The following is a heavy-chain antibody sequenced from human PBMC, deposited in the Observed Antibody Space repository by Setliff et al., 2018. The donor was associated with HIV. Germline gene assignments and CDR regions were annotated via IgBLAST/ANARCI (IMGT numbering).Heavy chain of an antibody. D-gene: IGHD1-26*01. CDR1: GFAFSFYA. CDR2: ISSSSSYT. J-gene: IGHJ4*02. Sequence: GESLKISCAASGFAFSFYAMNWVRQAPGKGLEWVSYISSSSSYTHYADSVKGRFTISRDNVKNSLYLQMNSLRAEDTAVYYCAGDRYSGSSTDYWGQGTLVTVSS. CDR3: AGDRYSGSSTDY. V-gene: IGHV3-21*01.